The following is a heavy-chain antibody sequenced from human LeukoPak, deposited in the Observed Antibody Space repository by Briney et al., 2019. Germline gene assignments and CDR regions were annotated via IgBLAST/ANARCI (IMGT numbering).Heavy chain of an antibody. D-gene: IGHD3-22*01. Sequence: GASVKVSCKASGGTFSSYAISWVRQAPGQGLEWMGGIIPIFGTANYAQKFQGRVTITADESTSTAYMELSSLRSEDTAVYYCARGPKHDSSGYWGYWGQGTLVTVSS. CDR1: GGTFSSYA. J-gene: IGHJ4*02. CDR3: ARGPKHDSSGYWGY. V-gene: IGHV1-69*13. CDR2: IIPIFGTA.